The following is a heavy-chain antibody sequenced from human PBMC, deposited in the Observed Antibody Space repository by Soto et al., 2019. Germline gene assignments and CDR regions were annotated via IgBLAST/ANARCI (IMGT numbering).Heavy chain of an antibody. V-gene: IGHV1-69*13. D-gene: IGHD6-13*01. CDR1: GGTFSSYA. J-gene: IGHJ4*02. Sequence: SVKVSCKASGGTFSSYAISWVRQAPGQGLEWMGGIIPIFGTANYAQKFQGRVTITADESTSTAYMELSSLRSEDTAVYYCARVAAAAPWDFDYWGQGTMVTVSS. CDR3: ARVAAAAPWDFDY. CDR2: IIPIFGTA.